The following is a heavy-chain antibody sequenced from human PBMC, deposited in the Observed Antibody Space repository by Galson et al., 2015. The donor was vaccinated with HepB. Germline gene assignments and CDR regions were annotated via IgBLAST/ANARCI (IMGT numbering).Heavy chain of an antibody. Sequence: SLRLSCAASGFTFSSYAMSWVRQAPGKGLEWVSAISGSGGSTYYADSVKGRFTISRDNSKNTLYLQMNSLRAEDTAVYYCAKGKKRVTTQDVYFDYWGQGTLVTVSS. CDR3: AKGKKRVTTQDVYFDY. CDR2: ISGSGGST. J-gene: IGHJ4*02. D-gene: IGHD4-17*01. V-gene: IGHV3-23*01. CDR1: GFTFSSYA.